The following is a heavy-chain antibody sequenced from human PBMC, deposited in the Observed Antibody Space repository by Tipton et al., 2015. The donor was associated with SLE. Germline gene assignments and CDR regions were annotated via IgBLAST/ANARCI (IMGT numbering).Heavy chain of an antibody. V-gene: IGHV4-39*02. CDR3: TRDPGYQYYYGMDV. CDR2: IYYSGST. CDR1: GGSISSSSYY. Sequence: TLSLTCTVSGGSISSSSYYWGWIRQPPGKGLEWIGSIYYSGSTYYNPSLKSRVTISVDTSKNQFSLKLSSVTAADTAVYYCTRDPGYQYYYGMDVWGQGTTVTVSS. J-gene: IGHJ6*02.